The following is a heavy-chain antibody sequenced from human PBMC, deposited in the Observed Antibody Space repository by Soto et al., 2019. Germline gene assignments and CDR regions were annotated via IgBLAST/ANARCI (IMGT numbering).Heavy chain of an antibody. V-gene: IGHV1-18*01. CDR1: GYTFTRYG. CDR3: AMVDVYVTPSPQDV. Sequence: QVQLVQSGAEVKNPGASVKVSCKASGYTFTRYGIGWARQAPGKGLEWMGWINTYNGNTNYAQNVQARVTLTTDTATSTVYMELSSLRSNDTAIYYCAMVDVYVTPSPQDVWGQGTTVSVSS. CDR2: INTYNGNT. J-gene: IGHJ6*02. D-gene: IGHD3-16*01.